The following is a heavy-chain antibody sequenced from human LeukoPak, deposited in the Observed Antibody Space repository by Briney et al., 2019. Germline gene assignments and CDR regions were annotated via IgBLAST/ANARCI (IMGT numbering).Heavy chain of an antibody. CDR1: GFTFSSTY. CDR3: AREVSRGTYYIDY. J-gene: IGHJ4*02. Sequence: PGGSLRLSCAASGFTFSSTYMTWVRQAPGKGLEWVSLIYSGGSTYYSDFVKGRFTISRYNSKTTLYLQTNSLRAEDTAVYYCAREVSRGTYYIDYWGQGTLVTVSS. V-gene: IGHV3-53*01. CDR2: IYSGGST. D-gene: IGHD5/OR15-5a*01.